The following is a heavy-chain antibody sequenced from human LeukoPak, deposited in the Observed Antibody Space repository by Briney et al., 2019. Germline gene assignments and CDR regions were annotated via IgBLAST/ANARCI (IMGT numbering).Heavy chain of an antibody. D-gene: IGHD3-10*01. Sequence: GGSLRLSCAASGFTFSGYGMHWVRQAPGKGLEWVAVISYDGSNKYYADSVKGRFTISRDNSKNTLYLQMNSLRAEDTAVYYCAIELVLGTSMVRGVMDYWGQGTLVPVSS. CDR3: AIELVLGTSMVRGVMDY. V-gene: IGHV3-30*03. CDR1: GFTFSGYG. CDR2: ISYDGSNK. J-gene: IGHJ4*02.